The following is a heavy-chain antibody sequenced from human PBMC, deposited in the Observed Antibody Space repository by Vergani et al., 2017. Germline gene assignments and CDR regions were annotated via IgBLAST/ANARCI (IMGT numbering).Heavy chain of an antibody. J-gene: IGHJ6*02. V-gene: IGHV3-21*01. CDR1: GFTFSSYS. Sequence: EVQLVESGGGLVKPGGSLRLSCAASGFTFSSYSMNWVRQAPGKGLEWVSSISSSSSYIYYADSVKGRFTISRDNAKNSLYLQMNSLRAEDTAVYYCAREPIAAAGYYYYYYGMDVWGQGTTVTVSS. CDR2: ISSSSSYI. D-gene: IGHD6-13*01. CDR3: AREPIAAAGYYYYYYGMDV.